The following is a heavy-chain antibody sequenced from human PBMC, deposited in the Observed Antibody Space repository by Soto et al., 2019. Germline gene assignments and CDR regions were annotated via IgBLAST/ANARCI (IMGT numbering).Heavy chain of an antibody. V-gene: IGHV6-1*01. CDR1: GDTVSSNSAA. J-gene: IGHJ4*02. D-gene: IGHD3-10*01. CDR2: THYRSKWYN. CDR3: GRSVRGHVVKYFDY. Sequence: PSQNLSLTCAISGDTVSSNSAAWNWIRQSPSRGIEWLGRTHYRSKWYNDYAVSVKSRITINPDTSKNQFSLQLNSVTPEDTAVYYCGRSVRGHVVKYFDYWGQGTLVTVSS.